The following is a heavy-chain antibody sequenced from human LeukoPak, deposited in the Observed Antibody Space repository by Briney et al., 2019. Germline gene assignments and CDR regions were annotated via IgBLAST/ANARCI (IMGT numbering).Heavy chain of an antibody. D-gene: IGHD6-19*01. J-gene: IGHJ4*02. Sequence: PGGSLRLSCAASGFTFSSYTMSWVRQAPGKGLEWVSAITASGGTTYYADSVKGRFTISRDNSKNTLSLQMNTLRAEDTAVYYCAKDQRWPAYFDYWGQGTLVSVSS. CDR3: AKDQRWPAYFDY. CDR2: ITASGGTT. V-gene: IGHV3-23*01. CDR1: GFTFSSYT.